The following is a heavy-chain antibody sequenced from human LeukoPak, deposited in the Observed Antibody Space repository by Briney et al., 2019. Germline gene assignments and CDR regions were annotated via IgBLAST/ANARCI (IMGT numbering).Heavy chain of an antibody. D-gene: IGHD4-11*01. CDR2: ISYDGSNK. J-gene: IGHJ4*02. Sequence: PGGSLRLSCATSGFTFSSYAMHWVRQAPGKGLEWVAVISYDGSNKYYADSVKGRFTISRDNSKNTLYLQMNSLRAEDTAVYYCARDPTPDYRRYYFDYWGQGTLVTVSS. CDR1: GFTFSSYA. V-gene: IGHV3-30-3*01. CDR3: ARDPTPDYRRYYFDY.